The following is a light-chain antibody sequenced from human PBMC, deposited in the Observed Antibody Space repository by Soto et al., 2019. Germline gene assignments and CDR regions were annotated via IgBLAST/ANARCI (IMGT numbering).Light chain of an antibody. J-gene: IGLJ2*01. V-gene: IGLV2-14*01. CDR2: EVT. CDR1: SADIGSYTY. CDR3: RSYTTNSPPVV. Sequence: QSALTQPASVSGSPGQSITISCTGTSADIGSYTYVPWYQQYQGKAPKLLISEVTNRPSGVSNRFSGSKSGNTASLTISGLQAEDEAHYYCRSYTTNSPPVVFGGGTKLTVL.